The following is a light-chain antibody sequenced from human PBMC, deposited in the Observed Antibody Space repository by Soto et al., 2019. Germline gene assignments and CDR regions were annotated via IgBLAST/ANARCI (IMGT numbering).Light chain of an antibody. Sequence: VLTQPPSVAGAPGQRVTISCTGSSSNVGAGYDVHWYQQLPGTAPKLLIYGNYNRPSGVPDRFSGSKSGTSASLAITGLQAEDEVDYYCQSYDNSLSNYVFGTGTKVTVL. J-gene: IGLJ1*01. V-gene: IGLV1-40*01. CDR2: GNY. CDR1: SSNVGAGYD. CDR3: QSYDNSLSNYV.